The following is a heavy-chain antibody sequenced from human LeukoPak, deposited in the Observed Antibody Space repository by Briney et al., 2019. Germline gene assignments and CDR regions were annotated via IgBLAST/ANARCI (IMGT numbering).Heavy chain of an antibody. CDR2: ISWNSGSI. Sequence: GGSLRLSCAASGFTFDDYAMHWVRHAPGKGLEWVSGISWNSGSIGYADSVKGRFTISRDNAKNSLYLQMNSLRAEDTALYYCAKGGIVATLPTDYWGQGTLVTVSS. CDR1: GFTFDDYA. V-gene: IGHV3-9*01. D-gene: IGHD5-12*01. J-gene: IGHJ4*02. CDR3: AKGGIVATLPTDY.